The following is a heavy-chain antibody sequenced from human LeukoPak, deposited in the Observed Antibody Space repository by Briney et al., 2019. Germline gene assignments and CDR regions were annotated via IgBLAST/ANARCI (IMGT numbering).Heavy chain of an antibody. CDR3: ARVFIGDYGDYQFDY. D-gene: IGHD4-17*01. J-gene: IGHJ4*02. V-gene: IGHV3-7*01. CDR1: GFTFGTHW. CDR2: IKQDGSRK. Sequence: GGSLRLSCAASGFTFGTHWMTWVRQAPGKGLEWVANIKQDGSRKDYVDSVKGRFTISRDNAENSLYLQMNSLRAEDTAVYYCARVFIGDYGDYQFDYWGQGTLVTVSS.